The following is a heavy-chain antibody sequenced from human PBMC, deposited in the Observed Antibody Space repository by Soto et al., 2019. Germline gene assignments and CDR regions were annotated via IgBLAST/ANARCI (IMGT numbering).Heavy chain of an antibody. D-gene: IGHD1-1*01. J-gene: IGHJ3*02. Sequence: PSETLSLTCAVSGGSISSSNHYGDWIRQPPGKGPEWIGRIYYSGSAYYNPSLKSRVTISVDTSKNQFSLKLSSVTAADTAVYYCARRELEPTNNDAFHICVQVTTVTVS. CDR3: ARRELEPTNNDAFHI. CDR1: GGSISSSNHY. V-gene: IGHV4-39*01. CDR2: IYYSGSA.